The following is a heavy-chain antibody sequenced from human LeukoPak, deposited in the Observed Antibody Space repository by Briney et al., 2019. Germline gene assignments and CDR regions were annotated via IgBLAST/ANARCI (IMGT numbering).Heavy chain of an antibody. CDR1: GGSISSYY. V-gene: IGHV4-34*01. J-gene: IGHJ4*02. CDR3: ARHGYCSSTSCYKFRYFDY. CDR2: INHSGST. Sequence: SGTLSLTCTVSGGSISSYYWSWIRQPPGKGLEWIGEINHSGSTNYNPSLKSRVTISVDTSKNQFSLKLSSVTAADTAVYYCARHGYCSSTSCYKFRYFDYWGQGTLVTVSS. D-gene: IGHD2-2*03.